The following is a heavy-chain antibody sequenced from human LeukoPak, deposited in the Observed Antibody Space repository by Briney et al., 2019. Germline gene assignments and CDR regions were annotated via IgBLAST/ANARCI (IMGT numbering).Heavy chain of an antibody. V-gene: IGHV3-30*18. CDR2: ISYDGPST. CDR3: AKEKLPSGYSFLTDY. CDR1: GFTFRSYG. Sequence: GRSLRLSCAASGFTFRSYGMHWVRQAPGKGLEWVAVISYDGPSTYYADSVKGRFTISRDDSKSALYLQMNSLRAEDTAVYYCAKEKLPSGYSFLTDYWGQGTLVTVSS. J-gene: IGHJ4*02. D-gene: IGHD5-18*01.